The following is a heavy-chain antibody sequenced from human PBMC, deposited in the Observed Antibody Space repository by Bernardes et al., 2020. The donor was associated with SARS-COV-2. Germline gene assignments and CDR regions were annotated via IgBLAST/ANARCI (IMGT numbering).Heavy chain of an antibody. V-gene: IGHV3-7*02. D-gene: IGHD2-21*01. Sequence: GGSLRLSCAASGFMFSGYWMTWVRQAPGKGLEWVARLNKDGTEKHYVDSVKGRFTISRDNAKDSLYLQMNSLRAEDTAVYYCVAINNYFEFWGQGTLVTVSS. J-gene: IGHJ4*02. CDR3: VAINNYFEF. CDR2: LNKDGTEK. CDR1: GFMFSGYW.